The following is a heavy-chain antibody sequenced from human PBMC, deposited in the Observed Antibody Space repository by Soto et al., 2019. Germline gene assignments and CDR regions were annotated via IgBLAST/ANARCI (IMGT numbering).Heavy chain of an antibody. CDR2: INNDGSGT. Sequence: GGSLRLSCAASGFTFSSYWMHWVRQAPGKGLVWVSRINNDGSGTSYADSVKGRFTISRDNAKNTLYLQMNSLRAEDTAVYYCARSRGATDDAFDIWGQGTMVTVS. D-gene: IGHD1-26*01. CDR1: GFTFSSYW. J-gene: IGHJ3*02. V-gene: IGHV3-74*01. CDR3: ARSRGATDDAFDI.